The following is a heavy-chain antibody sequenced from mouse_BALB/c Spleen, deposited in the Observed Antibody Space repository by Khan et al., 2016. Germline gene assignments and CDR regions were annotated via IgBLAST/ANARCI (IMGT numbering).Heavy chain of an antibody. CDR2: ISPGDGDI. J-gene: IGHJ2*01. D-gene: IGHD3-1*01. CDR1: GYTFTDHA. Sequence: QVQLQQSDAELVKPGASVKISCKASGYTFTDHAIHWVKQKPEQGLEWIGYISPGDGDIKYNEKFKGKASLTADKSSSAAYMHLNSLTSDDSAVYCCKRSRNPLFDYWGQGTTLTVSS. V-gene: IGHV1S53*02. CDR3: KRSRNPLFDY.